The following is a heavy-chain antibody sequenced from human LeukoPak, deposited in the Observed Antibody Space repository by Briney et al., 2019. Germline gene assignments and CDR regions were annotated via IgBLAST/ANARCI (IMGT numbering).Heavy chain of an antibody. Sequence: GGSLRLSCAASGFTFSDYYMSWIRQAPGEGLEWVSYISSRSTYTNYADSVKGRFTISRDNAKNSLYLQMNSLRADDTADYHCARGGLYGYDVFDYWGQGTLVTVSS. J-gene: IGHJ4*02. CDR1: GFTFSDYY. CDR3: ARGGLYGYDVFDY. CDR2: ISSRSTYT. D-gene: IGHD5-12*01. V-gene: IGHV3-11*06.